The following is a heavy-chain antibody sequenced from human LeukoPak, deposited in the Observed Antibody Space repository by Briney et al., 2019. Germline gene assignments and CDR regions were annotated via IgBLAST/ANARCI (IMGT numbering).Heavy chain of an antibody. Sequence: GSSVKVSCKASGGTFSSYTISWVRQAPGQGLEWMGRIIPILGIANYAQKFQGRVTITADKSTSTAYMELSSLRSEDAAVYYCASLPLGIAVAGTDYWGQGTLVTVSS. CDR2: IIPILGIA. CDR3: ASLPLGIAVAGTDY. CDR1: GGTFSSYT. D-gene: IGHD6-13*01. V-gene: IGHV1-69*02. J-gene: IGHJ4*02.